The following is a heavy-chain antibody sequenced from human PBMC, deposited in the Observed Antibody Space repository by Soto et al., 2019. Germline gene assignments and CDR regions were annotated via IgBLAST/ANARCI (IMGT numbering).Heavy chain of an antibody. V-gene: IGHV1-18*01. CDR2: ISAYNGNT. D-gene: IGHD2-21*02. CDR3: ARNRRVVTATAMDV. Sequence: ASVKVSCKASGYTFTSYGISWVRQAPGQGLEWMGWISAYNGNTNYAQKLQGRVTMTTDTSTSTAYMELRSLRSDDTAVYYCARNRRVVTATAMDVWGQGTTVTVSS. CDR1: GYTFTSYG. J-gene: IGHJ6*02.